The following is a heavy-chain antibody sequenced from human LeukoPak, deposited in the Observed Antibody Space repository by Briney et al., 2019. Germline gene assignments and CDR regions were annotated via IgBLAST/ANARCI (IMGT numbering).Heavy chain of an antibody. CDR2: IDHSGST. J-gene: IGHJ6*03. CDR1: GGSFSGYY. Sequence: SETLSLTCAVYGGSFSGYYWSWIRQPPGKGLEWIGEIDHSGSTNYNSSLKSRGTISVDTSKNQFSLKLSSVTAADTAVYYCARQTITTPGVVITVGPGYMDVWGKGTTVTVSS. D-gene: IGHD3-3*01. CDR3: ARQTITTPGVVITVGPGYMDV. V-gene: IGHV4-34*01.